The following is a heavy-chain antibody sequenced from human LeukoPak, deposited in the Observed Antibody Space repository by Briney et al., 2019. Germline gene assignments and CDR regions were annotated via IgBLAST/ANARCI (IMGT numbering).Heavy chain of an antibody. J-gene: IGHJ4*02. CDR1: GYTFTSYG. CDR2: ISAYNGNT. CDR3: ARGLHEVGSGSYYNVPNFSVDY. Sequence: ASVKVSCKASGYTFTSYGISWVRQTPGQGLEWMGWISAYNGNTNYAQKLQGRVTMTTDTSTSTAYMELRSLRSDDTAVYYCARGLHEVGSGSYYNVPNFSVDYWGQGTLVTVSS. V-gene: IGHV1-18*01. D-gene: IGHD3-10*01.